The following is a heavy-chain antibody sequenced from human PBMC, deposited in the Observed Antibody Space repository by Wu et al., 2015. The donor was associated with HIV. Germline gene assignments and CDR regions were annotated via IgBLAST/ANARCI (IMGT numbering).Heavy chain of an antibody. J-gene: IGHJ6*02. CDR1: GGTFSSYA. Sequence: QVQLVQSGAEVKKPGSSVKVSCKASGGTFSSYAISWVRQAPGQGLEWMGRIIPIFGTANYAQKFQGRVTITADESTSTAYMELSSLRSEDTAVYYCARDFYSSSWPTHYGMDVWGQGTTVTVXS. D-gene: IGHD6-13*01. CDR2: IIPIFGTA. CDR3: ARDFYSSSWPTHYGMDV. V-gene: IGHV1-69*13.